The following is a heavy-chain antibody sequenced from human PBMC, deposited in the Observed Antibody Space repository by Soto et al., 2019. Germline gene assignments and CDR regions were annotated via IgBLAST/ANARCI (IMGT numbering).Heavy chain of an antibody. CDR2: ISGSGGST. D-gene: IGHD2-2*01. J-gene: IGHJ2*01. CDR3: AKAVGYCSRTSCYVYWYFDL. V-gene: IGHV3-23*01. CDR1: GFTFSSYA. Sequence: EVQLLESGGGLVQPGGSLRLSCAASGFTFSSYAMSWVRQAPGKGLEWVSAISGSGGSTYYADSVKGRFTISRDNSKNTLDLQMNSLRAEDTAVYYCAKAVGYCSRTSCYVYWYFDLWGRGTLVTVSS.